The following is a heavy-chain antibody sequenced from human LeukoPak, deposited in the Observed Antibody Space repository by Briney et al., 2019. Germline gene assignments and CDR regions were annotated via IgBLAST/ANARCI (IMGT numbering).Heavy chain of an antibody. CDR1: GFTFSSYA. Sequence: PGGSLRLSCAASGFTFSSYAMHWVRQAPGKGLEWVAVISYDGSNKYYADSVKGRFTISRDNSKNTLYLQMNSLRAEDTAVYYCARALKQKSIMITFGGVTPYFDYWGQGTLVTVSS. V-gene: IGHV3-30-3*01. D-gene: IGHD3-16*01. CDR2: ISYDGSNK. CDR3: ARALKQKSIMITFGGVTPYFDY. J-gene: IGHJ4*02.